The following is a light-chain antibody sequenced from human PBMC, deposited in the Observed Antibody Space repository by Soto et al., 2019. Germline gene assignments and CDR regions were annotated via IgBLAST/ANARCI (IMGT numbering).Light chain of an antibody. Sequence: EKVMTQSPATLSVSPGERATLSCRASQSVRSNLAWYQQKPGQPPRLLIYDASTRATGIPSRFSGRGSGTEFTLTISSLKSEDFAVYYCQQYDNWPRTFGQGTRVDFK. V-gene: IGKV3-15*01. CDR1: QSVRSN. CDR2: DAS. J-gene: IGKJ1*01. CDR3: QQYDNWPRT.